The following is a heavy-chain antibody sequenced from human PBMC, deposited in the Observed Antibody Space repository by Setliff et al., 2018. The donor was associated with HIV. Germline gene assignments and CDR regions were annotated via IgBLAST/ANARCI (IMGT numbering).Heavy chain of an antibody. CDR1: GGTFGSYA. D-gene: IGHD1-26*01. Sequence: GASVKVSCKASGGTFGSYAISWVRQAPGQGLEWMGYFDPQDGKTIYAQKFQGRVTMTEDTSTYTAYMELSGLRSEDTAVYYCARGEYNGNRFDYWGQGTLVTVSS. J-gene: IGHJ4*02. CDR3: ARGEYNGNRFDY. CDR2: FDPQDGKT. V-gene: IGHV1-69*10.